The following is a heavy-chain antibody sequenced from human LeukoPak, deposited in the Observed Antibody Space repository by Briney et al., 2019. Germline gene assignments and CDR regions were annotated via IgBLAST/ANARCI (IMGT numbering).Heavy chain of an antibody. V-gene: IGHV1-2*02. D-gene: IGHD2/OR15-2a*01. CDR2: INTSSGDT. J-gene: IGHJ5*02. CDR1: GYTFTGDQ. Sequence: ASVKVSCKASGYTFTGDQIYWLRQAPGHGLKWVGWINTSSGDTLYEEKFQGRVTMTRDKSISSAYMELSSLRSDDTAVYYCARKSAGFLTAWGQGTLVTVSS. CDR3: ARKSAGFLTA.